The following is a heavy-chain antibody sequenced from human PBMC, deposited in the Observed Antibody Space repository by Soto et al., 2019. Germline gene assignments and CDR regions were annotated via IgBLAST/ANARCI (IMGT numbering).Heavy chain of an antibody. CDR1: GFMFKSYV. J-gene: IGHJ4*02. CDR2: TSYDGNNK. V-gene: IGHV3-30*19. CDR3: ARWGTTGGFDL. Sequence: QLQLVESGGGVVQPGTSLRLSCTASGFMFKSYVMHWVRQAPGKGLEWVALTSYDGNNKYYGDSVKGRFTVSRDNSKNPLQYQMDILRPEDTALYYCARWGTTGGFDLWGQGTLVSVSS. D-gene: IGHD3-16*01.